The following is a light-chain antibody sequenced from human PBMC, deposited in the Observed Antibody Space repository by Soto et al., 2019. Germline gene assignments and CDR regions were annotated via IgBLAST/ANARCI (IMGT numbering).Light chain of an antibody. CDR3: QQLNSYL. J-gene: IGKJ3*01. CDR2: AAT. V-gene: IGKV1-9*01. CDR1: QSISSY. Sequence: QMTQSPSSLSASVGDRVTITCRASQSISSYLNWYQHKPGKAPNLLIYAATTLQSGVPSRFSGSGSGTDFTLTISSLQPEDFATYYCQQLNSYLFGPGTKVDIK.